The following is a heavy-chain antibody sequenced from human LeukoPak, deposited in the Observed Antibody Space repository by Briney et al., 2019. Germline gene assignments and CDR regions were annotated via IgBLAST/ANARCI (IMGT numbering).Heavy chain of an antibody. V-gene: IGHV3-7*03. CDR2: IKQDGSEK. CDR1: GFTFSSYW. Sequence: PGGSLRLSCAASGFTFSSYWMSWVRQAPGKGLEWVANIKQDGSEKYYVDSVKGRFTISRDNAKNSLYLQMNSLRAEDTALYYCARVGADYSSGRVDYWGQGTLVTVSS. CDR3: ARVGADYSSGRVDY. J-gene: IGHJ4*02. D-gene: IGHD4-11*01.